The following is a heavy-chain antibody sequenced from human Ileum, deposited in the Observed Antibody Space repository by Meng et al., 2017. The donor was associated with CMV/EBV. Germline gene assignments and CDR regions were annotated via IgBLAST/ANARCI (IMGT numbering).Heavy chain of an antibody. CDR2: FSLDGGDT. CDR1: EFTFDDYT. D-gene: IGHD2-2*02. CDR3: AREAGHCSSTSCYTEGYYFDY. Sequence: GESLKISCAASEFTFDDYTMHWVRQAPGKGLEWVFLFSLDGGDTYYADSVKGRFIISRDNSKNMVYLQMNNLRSEDTAVYYCAREAGHCSSTSCYTEGYYFDYWGQGTLVTVSS. J-gene: IGHJ4*02. V-gene: IGHV3-43*01.